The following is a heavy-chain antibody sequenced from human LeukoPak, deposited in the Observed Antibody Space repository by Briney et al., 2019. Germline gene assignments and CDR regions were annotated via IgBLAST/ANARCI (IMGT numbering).Heavy chain of an antibody. D-gene: IGHD6-13*01. V-gene: IGHV3-30*04. CDR3: AREYSSSWYPYYYYGMDV. CDR1: GFTFSSYA. J-gene: IGHJ6*02. Sequence: GGSLRLSCAASGFTFSSYAMHWVRQAPGKGLDGVAVISHDGSNKYSADSVTGRFTISRDNSTNTLYLQMNSLRAEDTAVYSCAREYSSSWYPYYYYGMDVWGQGTTVTVSS. CDR2: ISHDGSNK.